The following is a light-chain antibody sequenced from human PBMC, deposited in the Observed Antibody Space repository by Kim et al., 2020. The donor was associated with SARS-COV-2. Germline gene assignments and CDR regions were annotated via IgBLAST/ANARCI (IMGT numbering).Light chain of an antibody. CDR1: KLGDKY. J-gene: IGLJ1*01. V-gene: IGLV3-1*01. CDR2: QDS. Sequence: SYELTQPPSVSVSPGQTASITCSGDKLGDKYACWYQQKPGQSPVLVIYQDSKRPSGIPERFSGSNSGNTATLTISGTQAMDEADYYCQAWDSSIKVFGTG. CDR3: QAWDSSIKV.